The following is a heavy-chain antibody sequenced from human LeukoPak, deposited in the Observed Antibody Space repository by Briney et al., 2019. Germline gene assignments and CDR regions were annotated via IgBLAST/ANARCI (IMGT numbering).Heavy chain of an antibody. CDR1: GDSISSNKW. CDR3: ARLVVGATIWFDP. J-gene: IGHJ5*02. D-gene: IGHD1-26*01. Sequence: SGTLSLTCTVSGDSISSNKWWNWVRQPPGKGLEWIGDIYHSGSTNYSPSLKSRVTISVDKSKNQFSLKLGSVTAADTAVYYCARLVVGATIWFDPWGQGTLVTVSS. CDR2: IYHSGST. V-gene: IGHV4-4*02.